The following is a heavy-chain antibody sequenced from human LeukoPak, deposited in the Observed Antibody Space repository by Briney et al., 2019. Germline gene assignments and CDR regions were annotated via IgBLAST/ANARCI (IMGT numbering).Heavy chain of an antibody. CDR1: GFTFSSYG. CDR3: AKEGLLYSYGWGSSSYYFDY. CDR2: IRYDGSNK. V-gene: IGHV3-30*02. D-gene: IGHD5-18*01. Sequence: PGGSLRLSCAASGFTFSSYGMHWVRQAPGKGLEWVAFIRYDGSNKYYADSVKGRFTISRDNSKNTPYLQMNSLRAEDTAVYYRAKEGLLYSYGWGSSSYYFDYWGQGTLVTVSS. J-gene: IGHJ4*02.